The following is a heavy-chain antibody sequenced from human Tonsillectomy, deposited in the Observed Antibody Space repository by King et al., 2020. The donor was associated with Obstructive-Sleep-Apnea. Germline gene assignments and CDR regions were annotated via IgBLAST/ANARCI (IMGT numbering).Heavy chain of an antibody. CDR2: IYYSGST. D-gene: IGHD3-16*01. Sequence: QLQESGPGLVKPSQTLSLTCSVSGGSISSGGYHWSWIRQHPGKGLELIGYIYYSGSTYYNPSLKSRVTISVDTSKNEFSLKLRSVTAADTAVYYCARLPGGNYGMDVWGQGTTVTVSS. CDR3: ARLPGGNYGMDV. V-gene: IGHV4-31*03. CDR1: GGSISSGGYH. J-gene: IGHJ6*02.